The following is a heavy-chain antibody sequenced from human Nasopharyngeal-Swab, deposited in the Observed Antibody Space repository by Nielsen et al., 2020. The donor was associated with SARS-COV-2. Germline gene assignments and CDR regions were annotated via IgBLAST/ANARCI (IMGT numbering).Heavy chain of an antibody. CDR3: ARGVKRSGNWYFDL. J-gene: IGHJ2*01. CDR1: GGPFSGFS. CDR2: ISSSGTT. V-gene: IGHV4-34*01. Sequence: SETLSLTCDVNGGPFSGFSWSWIRQSPGKGLEWIGEISSSGTTHYNPSLQNPSLNGRVTLSLTSSDNQFSLEVTSVAVADTAVYYCARGVKRSGNWYFDLWGRGALVTVSS. D-gene: IGHD1-26*01.